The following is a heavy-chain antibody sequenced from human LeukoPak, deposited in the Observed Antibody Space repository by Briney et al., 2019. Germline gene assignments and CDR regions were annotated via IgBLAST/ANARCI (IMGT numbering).Heavy chain of an antibody. CDR3: ARGRGVYARDFDY. CDR1: GGSFSGYY. CDR2: INHSGST. J-gene: IGHJ4*02. V-gene: IGHV4-34*01. D-gene: IGHD2-8*01. Sequence: SETLSLTCAVYGGSFSGYYWSWIRQPPGKRLEWIGEINHSGSTNYNPSLNSRVTISVDTSKNQFSLKLSSVTAADTAVYYCARGRGVYARDFDYWGQGTLVTVSS.